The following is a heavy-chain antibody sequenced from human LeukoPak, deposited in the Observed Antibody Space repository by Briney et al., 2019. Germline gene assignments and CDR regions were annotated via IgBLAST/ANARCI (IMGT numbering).Heavy chain of an antibody. CDR1: GDSVSRDSIA. Sequence: SQTLSLTCAISGDSVSRDSIAWNWIRQSPSRGLEWLGRTYYKSAWYNDYAVSVKGRITINPDTSKNQFSLQLNSVTPEDTAVYYCARPYDAFDIWGQGTMVTVSS. CDR2: TYYKSAWYN. CDR3: ARPYDAFDI. V-gene: IGHV6-1*01. J-gene: IGHJ3*02.